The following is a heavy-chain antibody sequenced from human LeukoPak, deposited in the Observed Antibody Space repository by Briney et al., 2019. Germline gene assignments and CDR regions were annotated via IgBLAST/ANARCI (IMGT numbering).Heavy chain of an antibody. V-gene: IGHV3-21*01. CDR1: GFTFSSYS. Sequence: KPGGSLRLSCAASGFTFSSYSMNWVRQAPGKGLEWVSSISSSSSYTYYADSVKGRFTISRDNAKNSLYLQMNSLRAEDTAVYYCARSSRSNRRFDPWGQGTLVTVSS. CDR2: ISSSSSYT. D-gene: IGHD1-14*01. J-gene: IGHJ5*02. CDR3: ARSSRSNRRFDP.